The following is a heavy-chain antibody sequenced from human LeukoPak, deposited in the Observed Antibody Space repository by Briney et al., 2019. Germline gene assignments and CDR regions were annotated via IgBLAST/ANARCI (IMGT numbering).Heavy chain of an antibody. CDR1: GFTFSSYG. D-gene: IGHD1-26*01. Sequence: PGRSLRLSCAASGFTFSSYGMHWVRQAPGKGLEWVAFIRYDGSNQFYADSVKGRFTISRDNGKNTLYLQMNSLGAEDTAVYYCAKDQAGAWGQGTRVTVSS. CDR2: IRYDGSNQ. J-gene: IGHJ5*02. V-gene: IGHV3-30*02. CDR3: AKDQAGA.